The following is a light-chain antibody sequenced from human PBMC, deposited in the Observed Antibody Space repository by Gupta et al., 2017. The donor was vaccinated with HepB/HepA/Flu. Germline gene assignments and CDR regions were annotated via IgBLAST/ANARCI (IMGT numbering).Light chain of an antibody. CDR3: MQALQTPRT. V-gene: IGKV2-28*01. CDR2: LGS. Sequence: DLVMTQSTLSMPVTPGEPASISCRSSQSLLHSNGYNYLDWYLQKPGQSPQLLIYLGSNRASGVPYRFSGSGSGTDFTLKISRVEAEDVGVYYCMQALQTPRTFGPGTKVEIK. CDR1: QSLLHSNGYNY. J-gene: IGKJ3*01.